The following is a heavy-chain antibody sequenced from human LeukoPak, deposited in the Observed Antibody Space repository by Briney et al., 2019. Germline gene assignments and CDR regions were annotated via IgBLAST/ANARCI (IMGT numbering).Heavy chain of an antibody. CDR3: ATSAGRGYSYGSAPYFDY. V-gene: IGHV1-24*01. Sequence: ASVKVSCKVSGYTLTELSMHWVRQAPGKGLEWMGGFDPEDGETIYAQKFQGRVTMTEDTSTDTAYMELSSLRSEDTAVYCCATSAGRGYSYGSAPYFDYWGQGTLVTVSS. J-gene: IGHJ4*02. D-gene: IGHD5-18*01. CDR2: FDPEDGET. CDR1: GYTLTELS.